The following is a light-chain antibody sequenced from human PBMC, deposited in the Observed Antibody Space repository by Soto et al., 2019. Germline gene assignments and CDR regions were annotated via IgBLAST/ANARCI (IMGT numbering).Light chain of an antibody. CDR2: DVS. V-gene: IGKV3-11*01. CDR1: QNISSY. Sequence: IVLRQSPVTLSLSPGEGATLSCRASQNISSYLIWYQQKPGQSPRLLMYDVSNRATGIPARFSGSGSGTDFTLTISSLEPEDLAVYYCQQRSNWPRTFGQGTKVDIK. J-gene: IGKJ1*01. CDR3: QQRSNWPRT.